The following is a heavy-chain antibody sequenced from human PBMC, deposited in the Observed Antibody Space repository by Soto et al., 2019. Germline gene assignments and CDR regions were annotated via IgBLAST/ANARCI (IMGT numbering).Heavy chain of an antibody. CDR3: AKGARSAWFDP. J-gene: IGHJ5*02. CDR2: LSGDGGAI. CDR1: GFTFRSFS. D-gene: IGHD6-19*01. V-gene: IGHV3-23*01. Sequence: GESLKISCAASGFTFRSFSMSWVRQAPGKGLEWVSSLSGDGGAIYYADSVKGRFTISRDNSKNTMYLQMNSLRAEDTAVYYCAKGARSAWFDPWGQGTLVTVSS.